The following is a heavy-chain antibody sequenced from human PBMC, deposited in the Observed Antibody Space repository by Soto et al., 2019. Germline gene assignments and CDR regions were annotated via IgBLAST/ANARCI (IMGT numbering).Heavy chain of an antibody. CDR2: INAGNGNT. J-gene: IGHJ4*02. CDR3: ARGSGYYYWDDY. CDR1: GYTFTSYA. Sequence: QVQLVQSGAEEKKPGASVKVSCKASGYTFTSYAMHWVRQAPGQRLEWMGWINAGNGNTKYSQKFQGRVTITRDTSESTAYMEVSRLRSEDTAVYYCARGSGYYYWDDYWGQGTLVTVSS. V-gene: IGHV1-3*05. D-gene: IGHD3-22*01.